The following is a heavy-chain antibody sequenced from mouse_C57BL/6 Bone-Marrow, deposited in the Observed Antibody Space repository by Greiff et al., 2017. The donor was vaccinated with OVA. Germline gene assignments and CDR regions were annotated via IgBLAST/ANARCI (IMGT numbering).Heavy chain of an antibody. CDR2: IYPRSGNT. J-gene: IGHJ4*01. Sequence: QVQLQQSGAELERPGASVKLSCKASGYTFTSYGICWVKQRTGQGLEWIGAIYPRSGNTYYTYKFQGKATLTAEKSAITAYMELRILTSGASADNFCARMTTEGAMDYWGQGTSVTVSS. CDR1: GYTFTSYG. CDR3: ARMTTEGAMDY. D-gene: IGHD1-1*01. V-gene: IGHV1-81*01.